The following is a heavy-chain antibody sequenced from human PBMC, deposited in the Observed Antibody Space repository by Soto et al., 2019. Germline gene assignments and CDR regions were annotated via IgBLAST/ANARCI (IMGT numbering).Heavy chain of an antibody. V-gene: IGHV3-23*01. Sequence: GGSLRLSCAASGFAFRTYAMAWVRQAPGKGLEWVSGIWGSGDRTFYADSVKGRFTISRDNSRNTLYLQMYSLTAEDTALYYCAKTGPYCGGDCSRYFYGMDVWGQVTTVTVSS. CDR3: AKTGPYCGGDCSRYFYGMDV. CDR2: IWGSGDRT. CDR1: GFAFRTYA. D-gene: IGHD2-21*02. J-gene: IGHJ6*02.